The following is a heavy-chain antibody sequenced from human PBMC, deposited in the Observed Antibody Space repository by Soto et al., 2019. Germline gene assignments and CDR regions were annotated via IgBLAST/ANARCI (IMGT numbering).Heavy chain of an antibody. D-gene: IGHD6-13*01. CDR2: IYYSGST. Sequence: SETLSLTCTVSGGSISSYYWSWIRQPPGKGLEWIGYIYYSGSTNYNPSLKSRVTISVDTSKNQFSLKLSSVTAADTAVYYCARGAYSSSXWDYYGMDVWGQGTTVTVSS. J-gene: IGHJ6*02. V-gene: IGHV4-59*01. CDR1: GGSISSYY. CDR3: ARGAYSSSXWDYYGMDV.